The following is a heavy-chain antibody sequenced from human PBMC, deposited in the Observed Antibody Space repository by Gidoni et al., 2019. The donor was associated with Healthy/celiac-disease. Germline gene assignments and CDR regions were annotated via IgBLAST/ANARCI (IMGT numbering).Heavy chain of an antibody. V-gene: IGHV4-39*01. Sequence: QLQLQESGPGLVKPSETLSLTCTVSGGSIRSSSYYWGWIRQPPGKGLEWIGSIYYSGSTYYNPSLKSRVTISVDTSKNQFSLKLSSVTAADTAVYYCARKVLAGETNWFDPWGQGTLVTVSS. CDR2: IYYSGST. D-gene: IGHD3-9*01. J-gene: IGHJ5*02. CDR3: ARKVLAGETNWFDP. CDR1: GGSIRSSSYY.